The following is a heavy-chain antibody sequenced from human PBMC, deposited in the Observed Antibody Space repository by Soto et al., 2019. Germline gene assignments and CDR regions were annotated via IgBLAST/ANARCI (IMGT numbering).Heavy chain of an antibody. Sequence: SVKVSCKASGGTFSSYAISWVRQAPGQGLEWMGGIIPIFGTANYAQKFQGRVTITADKSTSTAYMELSSLRSEDTAVYYCAREHIVVVTASYNWFDPWGQGTLVTVSS. CDR3: AREHIVVVTASYNWFDP. D-gene: IGHD2-21*02. CDR2: IIPIFGTA. J-gene: IGHJ5*02. CDR1: GGTFSSYA. V-gene: IGHV1-69*06.